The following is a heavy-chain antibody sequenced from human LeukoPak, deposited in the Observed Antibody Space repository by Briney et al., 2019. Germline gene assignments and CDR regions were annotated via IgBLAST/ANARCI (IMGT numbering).Heavy chain of an antibody. V-gene: IGHV4-59*10. J-gene: IGHJ5*02. CDR1: GGSFSGYY. Sequence: SETLSLTCAVYGGSFSGYYWSWIRQPAGKGLEWIGRIYTSGSTNYNPSLKSRVTMSVDTSKNQFSLKLSSVTAADTAVYYCARGGIDIVVETNWFDPWGQGTLVTVSS. CDR2: IYTSGST. CDR3: ARGGIDIVVETNWFDP. D-gene: IGHD2-2*01.